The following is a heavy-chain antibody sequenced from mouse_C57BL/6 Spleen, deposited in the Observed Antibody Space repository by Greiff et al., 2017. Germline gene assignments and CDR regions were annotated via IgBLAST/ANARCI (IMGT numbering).Heavy chain of an antibody. Sequence: VQLKESGPGRVAPSQSRYSKGNVSGVSVTSDGVSWVRQPPGKGLEWLGVIWGDGSTNYHSALISRLSISKDNSKSQVFLKLNSLQPDDTATYYCAKLPYFDYWGQGTTLTVSS. J-gene: IGHJ2*01. CDR2: IWGDGST. V-gene: IGHV2-3*01. D-gene: IGHD5-1*01. CDR3: AKLPYFDY. CDR1: GVSVTSDG.